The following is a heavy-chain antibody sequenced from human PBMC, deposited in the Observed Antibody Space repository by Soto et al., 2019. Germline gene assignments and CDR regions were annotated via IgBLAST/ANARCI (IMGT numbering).Heavy chain of an antibody. CDR3: ARDQIGSSWYYYFDY. D-gene: IGHD6-13*01. CDR1: GFTFSDYY. J-gene: IGHJ4*02. V-gene: IGHV3-11*06. Sequence: TGGSLRLSCAASGFTFSDYYMSWIRQAPGKGLEWVSYISSSSSYTNYADSVKGRFTISRDNAKNSLYLQMNSLRAEDTAVYYCARDQIGSSWYYYFDYWGQGTLVTGS. CDR2: ISSSSSYT.